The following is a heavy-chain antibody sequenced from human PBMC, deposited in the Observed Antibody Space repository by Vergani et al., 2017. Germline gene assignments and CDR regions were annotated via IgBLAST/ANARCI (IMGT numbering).Heavy chain of an antibody. D-gene: IGHD6-19*01. V-gene: IGHV1-69*01. Sequence: QVQLVQSGAEVKKPGSSVKVSCKASGGTFSSYAISWVRQAPGQGLEWMGGIIPIFGTANYAQKFQGRVTITADESTSTAYMELSSLRSEDTAVYYCAGDTPYSSGWGFRGAGELFDDWGQGTLVTVSS. CDR3: AGDTPYSSGWGFRGAGELFDD. J-gene: IGHJ4*02. CDR1: GGTFSSYA. CDR2: IIPIFGTA.